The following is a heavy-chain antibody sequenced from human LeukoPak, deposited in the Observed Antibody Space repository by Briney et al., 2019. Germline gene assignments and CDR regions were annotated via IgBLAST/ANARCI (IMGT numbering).Heavy chain of an antibody. J-gene: IGHJ3*02. CDR3: AREGTYYYDSSGYHAFDI. CDR1: GGSISSYY. CDR2: IYTSGST. Sequence: SETLSLTCTVSGGSISSYYWSWIRQPAGKGLEWIGLIYTSGSTNYNPSLKSRVTMSVDTSKNQFSLKLSSVTAADTAVSYCAREGTYYYDSSGYHAFDIWGQGTMVTVSS. V-gene: IGHV4-4*07. D-gene: IGHD3-22*01.